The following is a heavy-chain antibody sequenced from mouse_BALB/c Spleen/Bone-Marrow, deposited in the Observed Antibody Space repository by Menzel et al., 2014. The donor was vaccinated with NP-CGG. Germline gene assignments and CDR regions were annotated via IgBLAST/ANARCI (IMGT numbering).Heavy chain of an antibody. Sequence: QVPLQQAGAEDEKPGAPVKLSCKAAGYTFTRYWMHWVRQRPGRGLEWIGKIDPSDSETHYNHEFKDKATLTVDKSSSTAYIQLSSLTSEDSAVYFCARSGGNYF. CDR2: IDPSDSET. D-gene: IGHD3-1*01. CDR1: GYTFTRYW. V-gene: IGHV1-69*02. CDR3: ARSGGNYF. J-gene: IGHJ2*01.